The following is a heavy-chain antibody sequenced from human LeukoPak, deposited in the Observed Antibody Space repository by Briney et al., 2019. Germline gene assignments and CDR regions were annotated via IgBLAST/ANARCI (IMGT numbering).Heavy chain of an antibody. CDR3: ARSRATTRVYYFDY. J-gene: IGHJ4*02. D-gene: IGHD5-12*01. V-gene: IGHV1-2*04. CDR2: ITPNSGGT. Sequence: ASVKVSCKASGYTFTGYYMHWVRQAPGQGLEWMGWITPNSGGTNYAQKFQGWVTMTRDTSISTAYMELSSLRSDDTAVYYCARSRATTRVYYFDYWGQGTLVTVSS. CDR1: GYTFTGYY.